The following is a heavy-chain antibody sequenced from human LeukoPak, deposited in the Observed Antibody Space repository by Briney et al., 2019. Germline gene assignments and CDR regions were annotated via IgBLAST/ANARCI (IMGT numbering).Heavy chain of an antibody. CDR3: ARIRDGYNDAYDI. CDR2: INPGGDNT. CDR1: GYTFTGYY. Sequence: VASVKVSCTASGYTFTGYYMHWVRQAPGQGLEWMGLINPGGDNTDYAQNFQGRVTMTRDTSTSTVYMGLSSLRSEDTAVYYCARIRDGYNDAYDIWGQGTMVTVSS. D-gene: IGHD5-24*01. V-gene: IGHV1-46*01. J-gene: IGHJ3*02.